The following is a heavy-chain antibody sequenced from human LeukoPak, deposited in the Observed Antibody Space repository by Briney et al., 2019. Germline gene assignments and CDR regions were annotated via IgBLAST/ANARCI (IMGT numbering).Heavy chain of an antibody. V-gene: IGHV3-48*04. CDR2: ISSTSSVI. Sequence: GGSLRLSCAASGFTFSSYGMNWVRQAPGKGLEWISYISSTSSVIYYADSVKGRFTISRDNAKNSLYLQMNSLRAEDTAVYYCARNLPAADYWGQGTLVTVSS. CDR1: GFTFSSYG. CDR3: ARNLPAADY. D-gene: IGHD2-2*01. J-gene: IGHJ4*02.